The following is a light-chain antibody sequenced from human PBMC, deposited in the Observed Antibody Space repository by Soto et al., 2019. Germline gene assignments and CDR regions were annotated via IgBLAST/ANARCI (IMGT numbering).Light chain of an antibody. Sequence: DIQMTQSPSTLAASVGDRVTITCRASQSISSWLAWYQQKPGKAPKLLIYKASSLQSGVPSRFSGSGSGTEFTLTISRLQPDDFATYYCQQYNGYFSWTFGQGTTVEIK. J-gene: IGKJ1*01. CDR1: QSISSW. V-gene: IGKV1-5*03. CDR3: QQYNGYFSWT. CDR2: KAS.